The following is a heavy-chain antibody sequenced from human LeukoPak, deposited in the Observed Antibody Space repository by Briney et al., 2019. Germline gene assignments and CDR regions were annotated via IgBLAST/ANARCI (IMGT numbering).Heavy chain of an antibody. J-gene: IGHJ3*02. CDR1: GGSISSGDYY. D-gene: IGHD3-3*01. Sequence: PSETLSLTCTVYGGSISSGDYYWSWIRQPPGKGLEWIGYIYYTGSTYYTPSLKSGVTISIDTSKNLFSLNLSSVTAADTAVYYCARHRLEGDTFDIWGQGTMVTVSS. V-gene: IGHV4-39*01. CDR2: IYYTGST. CDR3: ARHRLEGDTFDI.